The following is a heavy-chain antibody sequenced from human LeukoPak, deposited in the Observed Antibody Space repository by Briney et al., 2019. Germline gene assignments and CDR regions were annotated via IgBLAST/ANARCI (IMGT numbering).Heavy chain of an antibody. V-gene: IGHV1-69*06. CDR2: IIPIFGTA. CDR1: GGTFSSYA. J-gene: IGHJ4*02. D-gene: IGHD3-10*01. CDR3: ARGFYYYGSGSYFDY. Sequence: SVKVSCKASGGTFSSYAISWVRQAPGQGLERRGGIIPIFGTANYAQKFQGRVTITADKSTSTACMELSSMRSEDTAVYYCARGFYYYGSGSYFDYWGQGNLVTVSS.